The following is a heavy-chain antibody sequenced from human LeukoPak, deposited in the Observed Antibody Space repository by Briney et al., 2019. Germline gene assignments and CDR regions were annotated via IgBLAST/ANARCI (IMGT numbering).Heavy chain of an antibody. D-gene: IGHD3-10*01. J-gene: IGHJ5*02. CDR1: GYTFTSYY. CDR3: ASTPYYYGSGSPNWFDP. Sequence: ASVKVSCKASGYTFTSYYMHWVRQAPGQGLEWMGIINPSGGSTSYAQKFQGRVTMTRDTSMSTVYMELSSLRSEDTAVYYCASTPYYYGSGSPNWFDPWGQGTLVTVSS. CDR2: INPSGGST. V-gene: IGHV1-46*03.